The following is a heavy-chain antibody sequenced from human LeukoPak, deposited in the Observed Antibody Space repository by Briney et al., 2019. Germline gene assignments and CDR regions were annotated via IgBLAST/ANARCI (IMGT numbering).Heavy chain of an antibody. CDR1: GFTFDDYA. CDR3: AKWKSPGLSAFDI. D-gene: IGHD1-1*01. CDR2: ISWNSGSI. Sequence: PGGSLRLSCAASGFTFDDYAMHWVRQAPGKGLEWVSGISWNSGSIGYADSVKGRFTISRDNSKNTLYLQMNSLRAEDTAVYYCAKWKSPGLSAFDIWGQGTMVTVSS. V-gene: IGHV3-9*01. J-gene: IGHJ3*02.